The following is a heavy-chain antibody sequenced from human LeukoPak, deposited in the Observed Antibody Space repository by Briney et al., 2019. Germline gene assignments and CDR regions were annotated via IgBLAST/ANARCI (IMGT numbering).Heavy chain of an antibody. Sequence: GGSLRLSCAASGFTFSSYWMHWVRQAPGKGLVWVSRINSDGSSTSYADSVKGRFTISRDNAKNTLYLQMNSLRAEDTAVYYCTRVGYIDEGIDYWGQGTLVTVSS. J-gene: IGHJ4*02. V-gene: IGHV3-74*01. CDR1: GFTFSSYW. CDR3: TRVGYIDEGIDY. CDR2: INSDGSST. D-gene: IGHD5-24*01.